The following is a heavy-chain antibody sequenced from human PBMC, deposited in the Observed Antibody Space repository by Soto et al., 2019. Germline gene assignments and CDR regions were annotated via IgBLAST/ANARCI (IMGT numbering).Heavy chain of an antibody. CDR2: INPNSGGT. CDR1: GYTFTGYY. J-gene: IGHJ5*02. D-gene: IGHD3-10*01. V-gene: IGHV1-2*04. CDR3: ARGRLGFGFGEYPHPTIYNWFDP. Sequence: ASVKVSCKASGYTFTGYYMHWVRQAPGQGLEWMGWINPNSGGTNYAQKFQRWVTMTRDTSISTAYMELSRLRSDDTAVHYWARGRLGFGFGEYPHPTIYNWFDPWGRGTLVTVSS.